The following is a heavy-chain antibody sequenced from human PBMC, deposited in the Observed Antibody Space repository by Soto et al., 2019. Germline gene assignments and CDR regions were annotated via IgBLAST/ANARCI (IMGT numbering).Heavy chain of an antibody. V-gene: IGHV4-38-2*02. CDR3: ARGPDVVVAPTAEGYYFDH. D-gene: IGHD1-1*01. CDR1: GYSITSGYY. J-gene: IGHJ4*02. Sequence: SETLSLTCSVSGYSITSGYYWGWIRQSPGKGLEWIGCAFHVDHTYYNPSLKSRVTISLDTSKNHFSLRLDSVTAADTAVYYCARGPDVVVAPTAEGYYFDHWGQGALVTVSS. CDR2: AFHVDHT.